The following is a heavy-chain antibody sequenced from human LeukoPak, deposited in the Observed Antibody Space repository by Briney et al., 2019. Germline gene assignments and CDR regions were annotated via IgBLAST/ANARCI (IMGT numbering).Heavy chain of an antibody. Sequence: PSGTLSLTCTVSDYSISSGYFWTWIRQPPGKGLEWIGSIFHTGSSYYNPSLKSPVAISVDTSKNQFSLELSSVTAADTAVYYCARDLGLTISDNWFDPWGQGTLVTVSS. CDR2: IFHTGSS. CDR3: ARDLGLTISDNWFDP. CDR1: DYSISSGYF. V-gene: IGHV4-38-2*02. J-gene: IGHJ5*02. D-gene: IGHD3-3*01.